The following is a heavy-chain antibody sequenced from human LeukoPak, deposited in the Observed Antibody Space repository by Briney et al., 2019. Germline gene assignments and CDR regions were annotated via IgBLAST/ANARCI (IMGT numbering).Heavy chain of an antibody. CDR3: ARGWYSCYFDY. J-gene: IGHJ4*02. V-gene: IGHV4-34*01. CDR1: GGSFNGYY. CDR2: INHSGST. D-gene: IGHD6-13*01. Sequence: KPSETLSFTCAVYGGSFNGYYWSWIRQPPGKGLEWIGEINHSGSTNYNPSLKSRVTISVDTSKNHFSLKLSSVTAADTAVYYCARGWYSCYFDYWGQGTLVTVSS.